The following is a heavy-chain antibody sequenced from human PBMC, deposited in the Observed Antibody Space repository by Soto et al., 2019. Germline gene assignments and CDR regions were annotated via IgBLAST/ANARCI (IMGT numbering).Heavy chain of an antibody. J-gene: IGHJ4*02. CDR2: ISAYNGNT. CDR3: ARDHRYSSSFFDS. D-gene: IGHD6-6*01. CDR1: GYAFSDHG. Sequence: QVRLVLSGDELKKPGASMKVSCKASGYAFSDHGISWVRQAPGQGLEWIGWISAYNGNTNYAQKFQGRVTVTTDASTATAYMGVRSLTSDDTAVYYCARDHRYSSSFFDSWSQGTLITVSS. V-gene: IGHV1-18*04.